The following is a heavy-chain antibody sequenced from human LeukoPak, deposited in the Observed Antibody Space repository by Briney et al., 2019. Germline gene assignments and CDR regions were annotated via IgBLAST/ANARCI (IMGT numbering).Heavy chain of an antibody. CDR3: ARGPMATISPRGYYFDY. J-gene: IGHJ4*02. CDR2: IYYSGST. Sequence: SETLSLTCTVSYDSTSTTGYYWGWIRQSPGKGLEWIGYIYYSGSTYYNPSLKSRLTISVDTSNNQFSLKLTSVTAADTAVYFCARGPMATISPRGYYFDYWGQGTLVTVSS. V-gene: IGHV4-39*01. CDR1: YDSTSTTGYY. D-gene: IGHD5-12*01.